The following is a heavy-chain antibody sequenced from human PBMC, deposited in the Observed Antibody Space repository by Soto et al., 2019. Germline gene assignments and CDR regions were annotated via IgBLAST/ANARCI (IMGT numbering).Heavy chain of an antibody. CDR3: ARGYSYGYFHYYYYYYMDV. CDR1: GDAFASYD. V-gene: IGHV1-8*01. J-gene: IGHJ6*03. D-gene: IGHD5-18*01. Sequence: GASVEVSCKASGDAFASYDRSWMRQATGQGLEWMGWMNPNSGNTGYAQKFQGRVTMTWNTSISTAYMELSSLRSEDTAVYYCARGYSYGYFHYYYYYYMDVWGKGTTVTVSS. CDR2: MNPNSGNT.